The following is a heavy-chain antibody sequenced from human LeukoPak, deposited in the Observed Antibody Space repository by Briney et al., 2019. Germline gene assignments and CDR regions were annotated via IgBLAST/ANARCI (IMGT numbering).Heavy chain of an antibody. CDR3: ARQSGSSLKVYYFDY. Sequence: SETLSLTCTVSGGSVSSISSTSYYWGWIRQPPGKGLEWIGSIYYSGSTSYNPSLKSRVTISVDTSKNQFSLKLSSVTAADTAVYYCARQSGSSLKVYYFDYWGQGTLVTVSS. J-gene: IGHJ4*02. D-gene: IGHD1-26*01. CDR1: GGSVSSISSTSYY. V-gene: IGHV4-39*01. CDR2: IYYSGST.